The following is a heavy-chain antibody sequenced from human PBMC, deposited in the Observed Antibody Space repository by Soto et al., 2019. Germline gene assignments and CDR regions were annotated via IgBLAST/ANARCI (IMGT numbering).Heavy chain of an antibody. CDR2: INGYNGNT. J-gene: IGHJ4*02. V-gene: IGHV1-18*01. CDR1: GYTFTKYG. Sequence: QVQLVQSAAEVKNPGASVKVSCKASGYTFTKYGIGWVRQAPGQGLEWMGWINGYNGNTNYAQNLQGRVTMTTDTSTSTGYMELRGLRSDDTAVYYCAREVASAGGEYDYWGQGTLVTVSS. CDR3: AREVASAGGEYDY. D-gene: IGHD6-13*01.